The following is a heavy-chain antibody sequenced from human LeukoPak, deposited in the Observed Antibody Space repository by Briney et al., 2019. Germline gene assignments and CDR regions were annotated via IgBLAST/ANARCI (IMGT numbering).Heavy chain of an antibody. D-gene: IGHD2/OR15-2a*01. Sequence: LGESLKTSCKGSGYTFTNYWIGWVRQMPGKGLEFMGIIYPGDSDTRYSPSFQGQVTISVDKSINTAYLQWSSLKASDSAMYYCARAGYSNRWDGVDYWGQGTLVTVSS. CDR3: ARAGYSNRWDGVDY. CDR1: GYTFTNYW. J-gene: IGHJ4*02. V-gene: IGHV5-51*01. CDR2: IYPGDSDT.